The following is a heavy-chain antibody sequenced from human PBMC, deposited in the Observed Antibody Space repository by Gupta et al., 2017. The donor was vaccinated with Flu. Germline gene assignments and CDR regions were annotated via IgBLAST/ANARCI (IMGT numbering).Heavy chain of an antibody. CDR2: INPDGRST. CDR3: ATVTSGC. Sequence: EMQLVVSGGGLVQPGGSLRLCFAASGFTFSCSYLQCSRQAPGKGLVWVSRINPDGRSTTYAESVKGRFTISRDNAKNTLYLQMNSLGDDDTAVYYCATVTSGCWGQGTLVTVSS. V-gene: IGHV3-74*03. CDR1: GFTFSCSY. D-gene: IGHD4-17*01. J-gene: IGHJ4*02.